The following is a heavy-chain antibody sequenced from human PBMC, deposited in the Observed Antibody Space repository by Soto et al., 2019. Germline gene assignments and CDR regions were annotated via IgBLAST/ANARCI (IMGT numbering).Heavy chain of an antibody. V-gene: IGHV1-2*04. CDR3: AREGIYGSCGYYSPHFDY. CDR2: INPNNGGT. J-gene: IGHJ4*02. Sequence: ASVKVSCKASGYTFTGYYMHWVRQAPGQGLEWMGWINPNNGGTNYAQKFQGWVTMTRDTSMSTAYMELRRLRSDDTAVYYCAREGIYGSCGYYSPHFDYWGQGTPVTVSS. CDR1: GYTFTGYY. D-gene: IGHD3-22*01.